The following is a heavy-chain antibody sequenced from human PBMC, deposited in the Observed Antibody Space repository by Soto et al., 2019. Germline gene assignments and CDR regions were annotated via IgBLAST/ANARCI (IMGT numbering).Heavy chain of an antibody. CDR1: GFTFSNAW. Sequence: GGSVRLSCAASGFTFSNAWMSWVRQAPGKGLEWVGRIKSKTDGGTTDYAAPVKGRFTISRDDSKNTLYLQMNSLKTEDTAVYYCTTFCSSTSCYSTSLSGGQGTLLGVSS. CDR3: TTFCSSTSCYSTSLS. CDR2: IKSKTDGGTT. J-gene: IGHJ4*01. V-gene: IGHV3-15*01. D-gene: IGHD2-2*01.